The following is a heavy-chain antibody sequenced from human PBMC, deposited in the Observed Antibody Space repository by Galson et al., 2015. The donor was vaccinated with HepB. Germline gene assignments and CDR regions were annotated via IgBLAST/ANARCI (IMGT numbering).Heavy chain of an antibody. CDR2: VTGNDGGT. J-gene: IGHJ3*01. CDR1: GFTFSSYV. V-gene: IGHV3-23*01. Sequence: SLRLSCAASGFTFSSYVMSWVRQAPGKGLEWVSLVTGNDGGTYYADSVKGRFTISRDNSKNTLYLQMNSLRAEDTAVYYCTRAINNAFDVWGQGTMATVSS. CDR3: TRAINNAFDV. D-gene: IGHD2/OR15-2a*01.